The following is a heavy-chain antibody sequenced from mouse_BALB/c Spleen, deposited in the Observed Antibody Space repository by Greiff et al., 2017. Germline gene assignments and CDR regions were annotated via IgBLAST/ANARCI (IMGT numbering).Heavy chain of an antibody. CDR3: ARGYGNYEESAMDY. Sequence: QVQLQQPGAELVKPGASVKLSCKASGYTFTSYWMHWVKQRPGRGLEWIGNIYPSDGETHYNQKFKDKATLTVDRSSSTAYMQLSSLTSEDSAVYYCARGYGNYEESAMDYWGQGTSVTVSS. CDR1: GYTFTSYW. D-gene: IGHD2-1*01. J-gene: IGHJ4*01. V-gene: IGHV1-61*01. CDR2: IYPSDGET.